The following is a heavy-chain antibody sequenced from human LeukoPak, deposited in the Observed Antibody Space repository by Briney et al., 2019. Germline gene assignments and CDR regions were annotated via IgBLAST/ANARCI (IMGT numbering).Heavy chain of an antibody. Sequence: PGGSLRLSCAASGFAFSSYAMSWVRQAPEKGLEWVSAISGSGGSTYYADSVKGRFTISRDNSKNTLYLQMNSLRAEDTAVYYCSPPAELLGGRWGQGTLVTVSS. J-gene: IGHJ4*02. D-gene: IGHD2-15*01. V-gene: IGHV3-23*01. CDR3: SPPAELLGGR. CDR2: ISGSGGST. CDR1: GFAFSSYA.